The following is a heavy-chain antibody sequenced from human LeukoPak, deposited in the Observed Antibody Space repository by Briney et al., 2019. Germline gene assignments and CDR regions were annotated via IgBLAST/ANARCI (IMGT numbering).Heavy chain of an antibody. V-gene: IGHV1-18*01. Sequence: GASVKVSCKASGYTFTSYGISWVRQAPGHGLQWMGWISAYNGNTNYAQKLQGRVTMTTDTSTSTAYMELRSLRSDDTAVYYCARDFLPHQVARGVPHDYWGRGTLVTVSS. D-gene: IGHD3-10*01. CDR3: ARDFLPHQVARGVPHDY. CDR2: ISAYNGNT. CDR1: GYTFTSYG. J-gene: IGHJ4*02.